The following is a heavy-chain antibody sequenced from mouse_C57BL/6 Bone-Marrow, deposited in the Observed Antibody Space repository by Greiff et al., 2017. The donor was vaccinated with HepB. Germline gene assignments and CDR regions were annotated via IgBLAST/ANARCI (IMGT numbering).Heavy chain of an antibody. CDR1: GYSFTGYY. Sequence: EVKLQESGPELVKPGASVKISCKASGYSFTGYYLHWVKQSPENSLEWIGKINPDTGRTTYNQKFKDKATLTVDKSSSIVYLQLKSLTAEESPVYYCTRGTTFFDYWGQGTTLTVSS. D-gene: IGHD1-1*01. V-gene: IGHV1-42*01. CDR2: INPDTGRT. CDR3: TRGTTFFDY. J-gene: IGHJ2*01.